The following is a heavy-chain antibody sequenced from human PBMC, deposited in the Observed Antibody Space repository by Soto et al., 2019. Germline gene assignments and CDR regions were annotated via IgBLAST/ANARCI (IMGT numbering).Heavy chain of an antibody. CDR1: GGSISSYY. Sequence: SETLSLTCTVSGGSISSYYWSWIRQPPGKGLEWIGYIYYSGSTNYNPSLKSRVTISVDTAKKQFSLKLSSVTAADTAVYYCARDFCSGGSCYDDAFDIWGQGTMVTVSS. CDR2: IYYSGST. CDR3: ARDFCSGGSCYDDAFDI. V-gene: IGHV4-59*01. J-gene: IGHJ3*02. D-gene: IGHD2-15*01.